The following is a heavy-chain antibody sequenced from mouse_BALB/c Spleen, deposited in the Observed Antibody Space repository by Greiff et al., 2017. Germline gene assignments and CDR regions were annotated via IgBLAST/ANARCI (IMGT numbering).Heavy chain of an antibody. V-gene: IGHV2-5-1*01. CDR1: GFSLTSYG. CDR3: AKNWGYRYDAFSFDY. D-gene: IGHD2-14*01. CDR2: IWRGGST. Sequence: QVQLQQSGPRLVQPSQSLSITCTVSGFSLTSYGVHWVRQSPGKGLEWLGVIWRGGSTDYNAAFMSRLSITKDNSKSQVFFKMNSLQADDTAIYYCAKNWGYRYDAFSFDYWGQGTTLTVSA. J-gene: IGHJ2*01.